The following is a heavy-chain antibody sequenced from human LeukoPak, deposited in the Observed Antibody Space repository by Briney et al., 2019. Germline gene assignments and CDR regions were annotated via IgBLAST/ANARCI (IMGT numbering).Heavy chain of an antibody. CDR3: ARAGVDSSGYSFDY. J-gene: IGHJ4*02. D-gene: IGHD3-22*01. CDR1: GGSISSSNW. Sequence: SGTLSLTCAVSGGSISSSNWWSWVRQPPGKGLEWIGEIYHSGSTNYNPSLKSRVTISVDKSKNQFSLKLSSVTAADTAVYYCARAGVDSSGYSFDYWGQGTLVTVSS. V-gene: IGHV4-4*02. CDR2: IYHSGST.